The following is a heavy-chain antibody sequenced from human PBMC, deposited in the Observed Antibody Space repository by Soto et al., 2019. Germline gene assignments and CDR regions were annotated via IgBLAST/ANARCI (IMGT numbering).Heavy chain of an antibody. CDR1: GNSISTGAYY. D-gene: IGHD3-10*01. Sequence: SETLSLTCTVSGNSISTGAYYWSWLRQHPVKGLESIGHIFYSGNTHYSPSLESRVTISVDTSKNQFSIKLTSVTVADTAVYYCAREGRSAAPQAGFDLWGQGTLVTVSS. CDR3: AREGRSAAPQAGFDL. CDR2: IFYSGNT. J-gene: IGHJ4*02. V-gene: IGHV4-31*03.